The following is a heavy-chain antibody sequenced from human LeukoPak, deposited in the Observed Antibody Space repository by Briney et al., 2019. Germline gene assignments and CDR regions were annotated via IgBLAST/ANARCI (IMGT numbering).Heavy chain of an antibody. CDR2: IHYRGST. D-gene: IGHD3-16*01. CDR3: ARLGALHDAFDV. Sequence: PSETLSLTCTVSGDSIRSYYWSWIRQPPGKGLEWIGNIHYRGSTKYNPSLKSRVTISVDTSKNQFSLRVTSLTAADTAVYYCARLGALHDAFDVWGQGTLVTVSS. V-gene: IGHV4-59*12. CDR1: GDSIRSYY. J-gene: IGHJ3*01.